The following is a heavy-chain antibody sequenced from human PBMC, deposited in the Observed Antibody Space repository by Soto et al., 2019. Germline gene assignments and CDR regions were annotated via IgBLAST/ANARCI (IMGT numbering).Heavy chain of an antibody. CDR2: IYYNGRT. Sequence: QVQLQESGPGLVKPSETLSLTCTVSGGSISTYYWSWIRQPPGKGLEWIGYIYYNGRTNYNPSLESRVNISLDTSKSQFSLKLSSVSAADTAVYYCARDGSGYDFWSGPYFFDYWGPGTLVTVSS. J-gene: IGHJ4*02. CDR1: GGSISTYY. CDR3: ARDGSGYDFWSGPYFFDY. D-gene: IGHD3-3*01. V-gene: IGHV4-59*01.